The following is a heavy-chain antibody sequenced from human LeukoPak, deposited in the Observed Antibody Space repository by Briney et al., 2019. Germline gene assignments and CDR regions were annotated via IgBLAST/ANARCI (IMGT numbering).Heavy chain of an antibody. D-gene: IGHD7-27*01. CDR2: ISYDGSNK. CDR1: GFTFNTYG. CDR3: ARDRDLGNYYDGMVV. V-gene: IGHV3-30*03. J-gene: IGHJ6*02. Sequence: QPGRSLRLSCAASGFTFNTYGMYWVRQAPGKGLEWVAVISYDGSNKYYADSVKGRFTISRDNSKNTLFLQMNSLRAEDTALYYCARDRDLGNYYDGMVVWGQGTTVTVSS.